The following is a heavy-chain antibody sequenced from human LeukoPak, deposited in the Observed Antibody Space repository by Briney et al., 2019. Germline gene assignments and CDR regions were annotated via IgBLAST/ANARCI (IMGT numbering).Heavy chain of an antibody. Sequence: WASVKVSCKASGDTFTSNAVSWVRQAPGQGLEWMGRIIPILRTAEYAQKFQGRPTITADRSTSTAYMELSSLRSDDTAVYYCAKGKGFAGHFDFWGQGTLVTVSS. V-gene: IGHV1-69*04. CDR3: AKGKGFAGHFDF. D-gene: IGHD2-21*01. CDR2: IIPILRTA. CDR1: GDTFTSNA. J-gene: IGHJ4*02.